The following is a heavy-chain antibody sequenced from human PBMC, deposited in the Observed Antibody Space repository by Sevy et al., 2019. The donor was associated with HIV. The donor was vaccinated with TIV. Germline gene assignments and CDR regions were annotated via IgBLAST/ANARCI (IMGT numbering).Heavy chain of an antibody. CDR2: VNQHGNPK. CDR3: ARDPDPIPGVSFDI. Sequence: GGSLRLSCAASGFTFSNHWMNWVRQAPGKGLEWVPNVNQHGNPKYSVDSVKRRFTISRDNAKNSQYLQMDSLRVEDTAVYYCARDPDPIPGVSFDIWGQGTMVTVSS. CDR1: GFTFSNHW. V-gene: IGHV3-7*01. J-gene: IGHJ3*02.